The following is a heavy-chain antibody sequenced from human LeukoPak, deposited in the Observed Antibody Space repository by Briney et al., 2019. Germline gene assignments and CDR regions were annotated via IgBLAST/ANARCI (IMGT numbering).Heavy chain of an antibody. D-gene: IGHD4-17*01. J-gene: IGHJ4*02. CDR2: ISGSGGST. V-gene: IGHV3-23*01. Sequence: GGSLRLSCAASGFTFNNHAMSWVRQAPGKGLEWVSTISGSGGSTYYADSVKGRFTISRDNSKNTLYLQMNNLRAEDTAVYYCSKKGQNGDYGKPDWGQGTLVTVSS. CDR1: GFTFNNHA. CDR3: SKKGQNGDYGKPD.